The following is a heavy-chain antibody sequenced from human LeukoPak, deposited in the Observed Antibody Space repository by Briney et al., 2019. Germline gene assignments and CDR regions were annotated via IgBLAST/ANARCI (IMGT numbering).Heavy chain of an antibody. Sequence: PSETLSLTCTVYGGSFSGYYWSWIRQLPEKGLEWIGEIYHSGSTNYNPSLKSRVTISVDTSKNQLSLKLSSVTAADTAVYYCARVAAGPRENWFDPWGQGTLATVSS. CDR2: IYHSGST. CDR1: GGSFSGYY. J-gene: IGHJ5*02. V-gene: IGHV4-34*01. D-gene: IGHD1-1*01. CDR3: ARVAAGPRENWFDP.